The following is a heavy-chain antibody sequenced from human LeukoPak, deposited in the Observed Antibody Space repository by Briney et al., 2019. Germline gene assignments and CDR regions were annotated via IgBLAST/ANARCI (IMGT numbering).Heavy chain of an antibody. Sequence: ASVNVSFKVSGYTLTELSMHWVRQAPGKGLEWMGGFDPEDGETIYAQKFQGRVTMTEDTSTDTAYMELSSLRSEDTAVYYCATLIYNWNGLYNWFDPWGQGTLVTVSS. J-gene: IGHJ5*02. CDR2: FDPEDGET. CDR1: GYTLTELS. V-gene: IGHV1-24*01. CDR3: ATLIYNWNGLYNWFDP. D-gene: IGHD1-20*01.